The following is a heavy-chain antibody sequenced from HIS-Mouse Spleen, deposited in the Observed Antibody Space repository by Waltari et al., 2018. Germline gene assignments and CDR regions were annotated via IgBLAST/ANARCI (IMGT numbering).Heavy chain of an antibody. Sequence: QVQLQQWGAGLLKPSETLSLTCAVYGGSFSGYYWSWIRQPPGKGLEWIGEINHSGSTNSNPSLKSRVTISVDTSKNQFSLKPSSVTAADTAVYYCARGRSPATVTIGYYFDYWGQGTLVTVSS. D-gene: IGHD4-17*01. V-gene: IGHV4-34*01. J-gene: IGHJ4*02. CDR1: GGSFSGYY. CDR2: INHSGST. CDR3: ARGRSPATVTIGYYFDY.